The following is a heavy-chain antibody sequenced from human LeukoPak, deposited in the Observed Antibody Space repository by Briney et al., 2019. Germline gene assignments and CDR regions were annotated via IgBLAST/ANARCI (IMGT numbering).Heavy chain of an antibody. V-gene: IGHV3-30*18. D-gene: IGHD6-19*01. CDR1: GFTFSSYG. CDR2: ISDDGSNK. Sequence: PGRSLRLSCAASGFTFSSYGMHWVRQAPGKGLEWVALISDDGSNKYYRDSVKGRFTISRDNSKNTLCLQMNSLRAEDTAVYYCAKDLSTSITVAGSQADYWGQGTLVTVSS. J-gene: IGHJ4*02. CDR3: AKDLSTSITVAGSQADY.